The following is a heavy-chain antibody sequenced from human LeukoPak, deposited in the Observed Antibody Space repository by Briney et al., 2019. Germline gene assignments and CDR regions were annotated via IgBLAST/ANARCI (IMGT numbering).Heavy chain of an antibody. CDR3: ARLDYYDILTGYSL. CDR2: IKQDGSEK. D-gene: IGHD3-9*01. CDR1: GFTFSSYW. J-gene: IGHJ4*02. Sequence: GGSLRLSCAASGFTFSSYWMSWVRQAPGKGLEWVANIKQDGSEKYYVDSVKGRFTISRDNAKNSLYLQMNSLRAEDTAMYYCARLDYYDILTGYSLWGQGTLVTVSS. V-gene: IGHV3-7*01.